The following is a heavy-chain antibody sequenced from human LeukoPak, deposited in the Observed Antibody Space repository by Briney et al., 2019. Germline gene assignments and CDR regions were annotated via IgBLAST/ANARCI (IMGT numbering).Heavy chain of an antibody. Sequence: GGSLRLSCAASGFTFSTYWMTWVRQAPGKGLEWVANIKQDGSEKYYVNSVKGRFTISRDNAKNSLYLQMNSLRAEDTAVYYCAGGRDVYRYWGQGTLVTVSS. J-gene: IGHJ4*02. CDR3: AGGRDVYRY. D-gene: IGHD5-24*01. V-gene: IGHV3-7*01. CDR2: IKQDGSEK. CDR1: GFTFSTYW.